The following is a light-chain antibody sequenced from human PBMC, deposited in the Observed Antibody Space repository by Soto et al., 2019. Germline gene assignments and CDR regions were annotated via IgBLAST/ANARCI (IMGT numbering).Light chain of an antibody. CDR1: QDISNY. Sequence: DIQMTQSPSSLSATVGDRVTITCRASQDISNYLAWHQQKPGKVPKLLIYAASTLQPGVPSRFSGSGSGTDFTLTISSLQPEDGATYYCQKYNGAPPETFGPGTKVDIK. J-gene: IGKJ3*01. CDR2: AAS. CDR3: QKYNGAPPET. V-gene: IGKV1-27*01.